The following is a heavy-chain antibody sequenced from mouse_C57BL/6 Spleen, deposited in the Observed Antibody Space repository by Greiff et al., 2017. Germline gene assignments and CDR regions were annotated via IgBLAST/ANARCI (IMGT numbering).Heavy chain of an antibody. V-gene: IGHV1-69*01. CDR2: IDPSDSYT. D-gene: IGHD1-1*01. Sequence: VQLQQPGAELVMPGASVKLSCKASGYTFTSYWMHWVKQRPGQGLEWIGEIDPSDSYTNYNQKFKGKSTLTVDKSSSTAYMQLRSLTSEDSAVYYCARSLYGSSYGSFAYWGQGTLVTVSA. J-gene: IGHJ3*01. CDR3: ARSLYGSSYGSFAY. CDR1: GYTFTSYW.